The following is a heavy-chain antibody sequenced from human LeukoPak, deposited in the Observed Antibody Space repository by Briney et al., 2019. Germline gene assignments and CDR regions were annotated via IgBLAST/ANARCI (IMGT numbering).Heavy chain of an antibody. CDR2: ISYDGSNK. V-gene: IGHV3-30*18. Sequence: GRSLRPSCAASGFTFSSYGMHWVRQAPGKGLEWVAVISYDGSNKYYADSVKGRFTISRDNSKNTLYLQMNSLRAEDTAVYYCAKSELGYAFDIWGQGTMVTVSS. J-gene: IGHJ3*02. D-gene: IGHD7-27*01. CDR3: AKSELGYAFDI. CDR1: GFTFSSYG.